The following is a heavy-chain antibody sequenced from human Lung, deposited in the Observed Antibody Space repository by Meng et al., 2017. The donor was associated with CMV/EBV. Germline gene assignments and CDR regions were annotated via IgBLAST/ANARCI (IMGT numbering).Heavy chain of an antibody. D-gene: IGHD3-3*01. CDR2: NGAYNRKA. J-gene: IGHJ4*01. V-gene: IGHV1-18*01. CDR1: YG. Sequence: YGLICARQAPGRVLEWMGWNGAYNRKAHYAEKFQGRVAMITDTSTRTAYMELRNLRSDGTAVYYCAGDWGGTTNLGVVIIGNFDYWGQGTLVTVSS. CDR3: AGDWGGTTNLGVVIIGNFDY.